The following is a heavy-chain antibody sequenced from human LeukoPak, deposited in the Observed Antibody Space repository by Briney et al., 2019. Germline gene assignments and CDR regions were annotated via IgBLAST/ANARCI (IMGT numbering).Heavy chain of an antibody. CDR2: INHSGST. CDR1: DGSFSDYY. D-gene: IGHD3-22*01. V-gene: IGHV4-34*01. J-gene: IGHJ4*02. CDR3: ARDAYDSSGYSFDY. Sequence: SETLSLTCAVYDGSFSDYYWSWIRQPPGKWLEWIGEINHSGSTNYNPSLKSRVTISVDKSKNQFSLKLSSVTAADTAVYYCARDAYDSSGYSFDYWGQGTLVTVSS.